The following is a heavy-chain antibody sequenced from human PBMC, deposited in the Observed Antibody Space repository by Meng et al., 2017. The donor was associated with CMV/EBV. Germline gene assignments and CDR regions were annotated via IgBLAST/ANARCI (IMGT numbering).Heavy chain of an antibody. CDR3: ARGRPPGYSYGGYFDY. V-gene: IGHV4-34*01. J-gene: IGHJ4*02. CDR1: GGSLNGYY. D-gene: IGHD5-18*01. CDR2: INHSGST. Sequence: YGGSLNGYYWSWIRQPPEKGLEWIGEINHSGSTNYNPSLKSRVTISVDTSKNQFSLKLSSVTAADTAVYYCARGRPPGYSYGGYFDYWGQGTLVTVSS.